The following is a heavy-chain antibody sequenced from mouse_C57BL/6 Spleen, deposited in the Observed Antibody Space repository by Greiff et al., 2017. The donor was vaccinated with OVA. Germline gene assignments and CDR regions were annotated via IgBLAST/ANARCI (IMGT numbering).Heavy chain of an antibody. D-gene: IGHD1-1*01. V-gene: IGHV1-26*01. CDR1: GYTFTDYY. CDR2: INPNNGGT. CDR3: ARGITTVVGHFDY. J-gene: IGHJ2*01. Sequence: VQLQQSGPELVKPGASVKISCKASGYTFTDYYMNWVKQSHGKSLEWIGDINPNNGGTSYNQKFKGKATLTVDKSSSTAYMELRSLTSEDSAVYYCARGITTVVGHFDYWGQGTTLTVSS.